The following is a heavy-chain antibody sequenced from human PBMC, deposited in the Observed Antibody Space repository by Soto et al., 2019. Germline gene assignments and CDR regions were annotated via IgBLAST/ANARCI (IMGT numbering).Heavy chain of an antibody. D-gene: IGHD4-4*01. CDR1: GFTFSSYG. CDR2: ISHDGSIK. V-gene: IGHV3-30*18. Sequence: QVQLVESGGGVVQPGRSLRLSCAASGFTFSSYGMHWVRQAPGKGLEWVSVISHDGSIKFYGDSVKGRFTISRDNSKNPLYLQMNCLRADDTAVYYCAKDPYDYSNYYMDVWGTGTTVTVPS. J-gene: IGHJ6*03. CDR3: AKDPYDYSNYYMDV.